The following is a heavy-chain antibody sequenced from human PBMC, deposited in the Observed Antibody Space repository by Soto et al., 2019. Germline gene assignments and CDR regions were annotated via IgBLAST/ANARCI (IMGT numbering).Heavy chain of an antibody. CDR3: ARQTLNSSPGY. V-gene: IGHV4-34*01. J-gene: IGHJ4*02. D-gene: IGHD6-13*01. Sequence: PSETLSLTCAVYGESFSGYDWTWIRQPPGKGLEWIGEINQSGFTNYNPSLKSRVTISVDTSKNQFSLKLSSVTAADTAVYYCARQTLNSSPGYWGQGTLVTVSS. CDR2: INQSGFT. CDR1: GESFSGYD.